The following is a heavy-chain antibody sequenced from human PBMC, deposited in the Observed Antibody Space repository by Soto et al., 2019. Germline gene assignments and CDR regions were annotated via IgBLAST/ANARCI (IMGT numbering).Heavy chain of an antibody. V-gene: IGHV1-46*01. Sequence: QVQLVQSGAEVKKPGASVKVSCKASGYPFTSYYMHWVRQAPGQGLEWMGIINPSGGSTSYAQKFQGRVTMTRDTSTSTVYMELSSLRSEDTAVYYCARVDEKPGGFDYWGQGTLVTVSS. CDR3: ARVDEKPGGFDY. J-gene: IGHJ4*02. CDR2: INPSGGST. CDR1: GYPFTSYY. D-gene: IGHD3-10*01.